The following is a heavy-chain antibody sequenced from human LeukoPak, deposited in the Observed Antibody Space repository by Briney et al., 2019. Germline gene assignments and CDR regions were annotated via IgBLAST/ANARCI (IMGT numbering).Heavy chain of an antibody. CDR2: ITASGIAM. V-gene: IGHV3-48*02. CDR3: ASSGSYRFDY. D-gene: IGHD1-26*01. Sequence: GGSLRLSCAASGFTFSSYSMNWVRQAPGKGLEWVSHITASGIAMFYADTVKGRFTISRDNAKNSLYLQMNSLRDEDTAVYYCASSGSYRFDYWGQGTLVTVSS. J-gene: IGHJ4*02. CDR1: GFTFSSYS.